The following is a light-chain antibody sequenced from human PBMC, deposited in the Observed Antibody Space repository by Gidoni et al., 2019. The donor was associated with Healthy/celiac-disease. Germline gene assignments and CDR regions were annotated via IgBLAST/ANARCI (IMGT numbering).Light chain of an antibody. CDR3: QKYYSYPGT. CDR1: QVIRSY. V-gene: IGKV1-8*01. Sequence: IRLTQSPSSLPASTGDRVTITCRARQVIRSYLAWYQQKPGKSPKLLIYAASTWQSGVPARFSGSGSGTDFTLTISCLQAEDFATYYCQKYYSYPGTFGGGTKVEIK. J-gene: IGKJ4*01. CDR2: AAS.